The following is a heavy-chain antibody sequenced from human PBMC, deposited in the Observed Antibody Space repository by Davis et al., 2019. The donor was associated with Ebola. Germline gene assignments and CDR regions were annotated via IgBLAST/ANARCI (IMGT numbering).Heavy chain of an antibody. J-gene: IGHJ6*02. CDR3: ARERGSYLYYYYGMDV. CDR1: GFTFSSYA. Sequence: PGGSLRLSCAASGFTFSSYAMSWVRQAPGKGLEWVSAISGSGGSTYYADSVKGRFTISRDNAKNTLYLQMNSLRAEDTAVYYCARERGSYLYYYYGMDVWGQGTTVTVSS. D-gene: IGHD1-26*01. V-gene: IGHV3-23*01. CDR2: ISGSGGST.